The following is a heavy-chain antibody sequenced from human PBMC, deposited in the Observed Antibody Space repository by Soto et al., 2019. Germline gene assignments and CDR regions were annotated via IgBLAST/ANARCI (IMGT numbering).Heavy chain of an antibody. Sequence: TGGSLRLSCAASGFTFSSYGMHWVRQAPGKGLEWVAVIWYDGSNKYYADSVKGRFTISRDNSKNTLYLQMNSLRAEDTAVYYCARFKDGYHFFFGFWGKGTLVTVSS. J-gene: IGHJ4*02. D-gene: IGHD5-12*01. CDR3: ARFKDGYHFFFGF. CDR2: IWYDGSNK. CDR1: GFTFSSYG. V-gene: IGHV3-33*01.